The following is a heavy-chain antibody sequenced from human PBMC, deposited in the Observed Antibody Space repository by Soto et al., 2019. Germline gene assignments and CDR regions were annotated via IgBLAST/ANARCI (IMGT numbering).Heavy chain of an antibody. J-gene: IGHJ5*02. V-gene: IGHV1-69*02. CDR3: ASGIPVGATGT. CDR2: IIPILGIA. CDR1: GGTFSSYT. Sequence: QVQLVQSGAEVKKPGSSVKVSCKASGGTFSSYTISWVRQAPGQGLEWMGRIIPILGIANYAQKFQGRVTVTADKSTRAAYMELSSLRSEDTAVYSCASGIPVGATGTWGQGTLVTVSS. D-gene: IGHD1-26*01.